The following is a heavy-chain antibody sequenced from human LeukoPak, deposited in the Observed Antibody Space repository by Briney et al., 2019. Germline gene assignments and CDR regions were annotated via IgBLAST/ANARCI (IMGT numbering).Heavy chain of an antibody. D-gene: IGHD3-10*01. CDR2: INSDGSTT. CDR3: TRGGVDY. Sequence: ETLSLTCTVSGGSISSYYWSWIRQPPGKGLEWVSRINSDGSTTTYADSVKGRFTISRDNAKNTLYLQMNSLRAEDTAVYFCTRGGVDYWGQGTLVTVSS. J-gene: IGHJ4*02. V-gene: IGHV3-74*01. CDR1: GGSISSYY.